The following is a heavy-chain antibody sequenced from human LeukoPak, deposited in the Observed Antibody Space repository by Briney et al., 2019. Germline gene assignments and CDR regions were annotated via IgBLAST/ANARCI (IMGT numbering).Heavy chain of an antibody. Sequence: SETLSLTCTVSGGSISSYYWSWIRQPPGKGLEWIAFIYYSGSTIYNPSLKSRVTISVDTSKNQFSLNLSSVTAADTAVYYCAREPGYCSGGSCYGGWFDPWGQGTLVTVSS. CDR2: IYYSGST. D-gene: IGHD2-15*01. CDR3: AREPGYCSGGSCYGGWFDP. V-gene: IGHV4-59*12. J-gene: IGHJ5*02. CDR1: GGSISSYY.